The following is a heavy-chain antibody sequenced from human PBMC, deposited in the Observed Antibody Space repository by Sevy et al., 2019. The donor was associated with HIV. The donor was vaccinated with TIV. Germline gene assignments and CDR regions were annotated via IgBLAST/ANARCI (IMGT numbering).Heavy chain of an antibody. Sequence: GESLKISCAASGFAFSSYGMHWVRQAPGKGLEWVAVISYHGSNKHYADSVKGRFTISRDNSKNTLYLQMNSLRAEDTAVYYCAKNYDDSSGYWDGFEIDYWGQGTLVTVSS. D-gene: IGHD3-22*01. CDR1: GFAFSSYG. J-gene: IGHJ4*02. CDR3: AKNYDDSSGYWDGFEIDY. V-gene: IGHV3-30*18. CDR2: ISYHGSNK.